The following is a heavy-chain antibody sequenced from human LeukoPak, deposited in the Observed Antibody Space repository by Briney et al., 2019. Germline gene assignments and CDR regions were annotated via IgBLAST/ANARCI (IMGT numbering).Heavy chain of an antibody. CDR1: GGTFSSYA. CDR3: ARDQYSSSSEFSFDY. D-gene: IGHD6-6*01. J-gene: IGHJ4*02. V-gene: IGHV1-69*01. CDR2: IIPIFGTA. Sequence: GASVKVSCKASGGTFSSYAISWVRQAPGQGLEWMGGIIPIFGTANYAQKFQGRVTITADESTSTAYMELSSLRSEDTAVYYCARDQYSSSSEFSFDYWGQGTLVTVSS.